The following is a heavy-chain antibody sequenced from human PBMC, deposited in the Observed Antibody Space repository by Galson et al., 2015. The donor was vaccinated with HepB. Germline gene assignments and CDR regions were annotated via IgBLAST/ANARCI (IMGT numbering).Heavy chain of an antibody. J-gene: IGHJ5*02. CDR1: GYTFTSYY. Sequence: SVKVSCKASGYTFTSYYMHWVRQAPGQGLEWMGIINPGGGSTTYAQKFQGRVTMTSDTSTSTVYMELSSLRSEDTAVYYCARNSGGWFDPWGQGTLVTVSS. CDR2: INPGGGST. V-gene: IGHV1-46*01. D-gene: IGHD3-10*01. CDR3: ARNSGGWFDP.